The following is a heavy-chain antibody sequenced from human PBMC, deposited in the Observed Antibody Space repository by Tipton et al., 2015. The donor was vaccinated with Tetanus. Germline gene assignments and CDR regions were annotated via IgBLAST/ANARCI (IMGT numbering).Heavy chain of an antibody. D-gene: IGHD4-17*01. Sequence: LRLSCTVSGGSVSSGSYYWSWIRQPAGKGLEWIGRIYSSGSTHYNPSLKSRVTMSLDTSKTQFSLRLSSVTAADTAVYYCARDRGLTTGGGIGMDVWGQGTTVTVSS. CDR1: GGSVSSGSYY. CDR3: ARDRGLTTGGGIGMDV. CDR2: IYSSGST. V-gene: IGHV4-61*10. J-gene: IGHJ6*02.